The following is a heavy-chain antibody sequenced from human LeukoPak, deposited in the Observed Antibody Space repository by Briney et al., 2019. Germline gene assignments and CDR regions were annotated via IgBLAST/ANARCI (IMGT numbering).Heavy chain of an antibody. D-gene: IGHD6-19*01. CDR2: IYYSGST. V-gene: IGHV4-31*03. Sequence: SETLSLTCTVSGGSISSGGYYWSWIRQHPGKGLEWIGYIYYSGSTYYNPSLKSRVTISVDTSKNQFSLKLSSVTAADTAVYYCARDGYSSGWLDYYYYYGMDVWGQGTTVTVSS. J-gene: IGHJ6*02. CDR1: GGSISSGGYY. CDR3: ARDGYSSGWLDYYYYYGMDV.